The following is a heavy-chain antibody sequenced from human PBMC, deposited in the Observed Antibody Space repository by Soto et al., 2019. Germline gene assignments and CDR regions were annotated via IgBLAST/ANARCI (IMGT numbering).Heavy chain of an antibody. CDR1: GGSISSGGYS. Sequence: SDTLSLTCAVSGGSISSGGYSWSWIRQPPGKGVEWIGYIYHSGSTYYNPSLKSRVTISVDRSKNQFSLKLSSVTAADTAVYYCARGPNMVRGVIITPDFDYWGQGTLVTV. D-gene: IGHD3-10*01. CDR3: ARGPNMVRGVIITPDFDY. V-gene: IGHV4-30-2*01. J-gene: IGHJ4*02. CDR2: IYHSGST.